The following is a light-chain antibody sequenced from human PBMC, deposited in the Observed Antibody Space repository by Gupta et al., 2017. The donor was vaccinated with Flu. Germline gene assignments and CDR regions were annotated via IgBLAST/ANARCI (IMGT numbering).Light chain of an antibody. J-gene: IGKJ2*01. CDR1: QSIDSW. CDR2: KAS. Sequence: IQMTQSPSTLSASVGDRVTITCRASQSIDSWLAWYQQKPGKAPKLLIYKASILESGVPTRFSGSGSGTEFTLTISSLQPDDLATYYCQQSYNWLTTFGPGTKLEIK. CDR3: QQSYNWLTT. V-gene: IGKV1-5*03.